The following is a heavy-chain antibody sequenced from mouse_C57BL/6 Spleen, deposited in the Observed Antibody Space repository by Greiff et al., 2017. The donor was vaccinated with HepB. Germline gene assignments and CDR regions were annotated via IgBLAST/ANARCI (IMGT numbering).Heavy chain of an antibody. CDR2: IYPGNSDT. CDR3: TRDDDYDRGAWFAY. Sequence: EVQLQQSGTVLARPGASVKMSCKTSGYTFTSYWMHWVKQRPGQGLEWIGAIYPGNSDTSYNQKFKGKAKLTAVTSASTAYMELSSLTNEDSAVYYCTRDDDYDRGAWFAYWGQGTLVTVSA. D-gene: IGHD2-4*01. J-gene: IGHJ3*01. CDR1: GYTFTSYW. V-gene: IGHV1-5*01.